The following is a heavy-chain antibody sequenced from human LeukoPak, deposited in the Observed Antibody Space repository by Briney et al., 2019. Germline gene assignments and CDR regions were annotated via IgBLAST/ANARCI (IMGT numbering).Heavy chain of an antibody. V-gene: IGHV3-9*01. CDR3: AKAVYYYDSSGPHY. J-gene: IGHJ4*02. D-gene: IGHD3-22*01. CDR2: ISWNSGSI. CDR1: GFTFDDYA. Sequence: GRSLRLSCAASGFTFDDYAMHWVRQAPGKGLEWVSGISWNSGSIGYADSVKGRFTISRDNPKNSLYLQMNSLRAEDTALYYCAKAVYYYDSSGPHYWGQGTLVTVSS.